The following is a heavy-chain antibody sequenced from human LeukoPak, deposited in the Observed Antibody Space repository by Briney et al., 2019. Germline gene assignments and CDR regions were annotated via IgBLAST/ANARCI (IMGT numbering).Heavy chain of an antibody. CDR3: ARDDRVFGTIPLSY. J-gene: IGHJ4*02. CDR1: GYTFTSWY. CDR2: INPSDGST. Sequence: ASVKVSCKASGYTFTSWYMHWVRQAPGQGPEWMGIINPSDGSTSSAQRFQGRITMTRDTSTSTVYMELSSLRSEDTAVYYCARDDRVFGTIPLSYWGQGTLVTVSS. D-gene: IGHD3-3*01. V-gene: IGHV1-46*01.